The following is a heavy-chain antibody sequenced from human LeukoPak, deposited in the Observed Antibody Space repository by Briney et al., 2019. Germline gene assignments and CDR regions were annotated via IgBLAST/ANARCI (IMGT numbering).Heavy chain of an antibody. Sequence: GSLGLSCSTSWFTFSWCAMSRVRQAPGKGLELVSGISGSGTSTYYADSVKGRFTISRDNSKNTLYLQMNSLRAEDTAVYYCAKDQRWELPHYADYWGQGTLVTVSS. J-gene: IGHJ4*02. CDR3: AKDQRWELPHYADY. D-gene: IGHD1-26*01. CDR2: ISGSGTST. CDR1: WFTFSWCA. V-gene: IGHV3-23*01.